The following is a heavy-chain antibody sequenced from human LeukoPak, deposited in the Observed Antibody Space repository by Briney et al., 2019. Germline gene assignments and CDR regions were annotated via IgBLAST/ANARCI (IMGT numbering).Heavy chain of an antibody. J-gene: IGHJ4*02. D-gene: IGHD4-23*01. CDR3: ARVDYGGRTDY. V-gene: IGHV1-2*06. CDR1: GYTFTGYY. Sequence: ASVTVSCKASGYTFTGYYMHWVRQAPGQGLEWMGRINPNSGGTNYAQKFQGRVTMTRDTSISTAYMELSRLRSDDTAVYYCARVDYGGRTDYWGQGTLVTVSS. CDR2: INPNSGGT.